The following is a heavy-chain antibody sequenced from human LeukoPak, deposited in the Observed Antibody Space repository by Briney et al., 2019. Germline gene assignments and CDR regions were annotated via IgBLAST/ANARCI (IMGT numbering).Heavy chain of an antibody. D-gene: IGHD5-12*01. CDR2: INQSGST. J-gene: IGHJ5*02. Sequence: PSETLSLTCAVYGGSFSGYYWSWIRQPPGKGLEWIGEINQSGSTNYNPSLKSRVTISVDTSKNQFSLKLSSVTAADTAVYYCARVKTVNIVAPITFKEGWRFDPWGQGTLVTVSS. CDR1: GGSFSGYY. CDR3: ARVKTVNIVAPITFKEGWRFDP. V-gene: IGHV4-34*01.